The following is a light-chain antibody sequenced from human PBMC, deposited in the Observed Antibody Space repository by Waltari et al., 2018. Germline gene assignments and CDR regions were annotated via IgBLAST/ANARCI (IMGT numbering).Light chain of an antibody. J-gene: IGLJ1*01. CDR2: GNS. CDR1: SSNTGEGYA. Sequence: QSVLTQPPPVSAAPGQRVPISCTGSSSNTGEGYAVHGYQQLPGTAPKLLIYGNSNRPSGVPDRFSGSKSGTSASLAITGLQAEDEADYYCQSYDSSLSGYVFGTGTKVTVL. CDR3: QSYDSSLSGYV. V-gene: IGLV1-40*01.